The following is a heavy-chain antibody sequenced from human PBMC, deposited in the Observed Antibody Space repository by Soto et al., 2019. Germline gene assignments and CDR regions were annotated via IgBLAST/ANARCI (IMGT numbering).Heavy chain of an antibody. CDR1: GGSISSYY. CDR3: ARDQSAAGTDYYYYGMDV. V-gene: IGHV4-59*01. Sequence: PSETLSLTCTVSGGSISSYYWSWIRQPPGKGLEWIGYIYYSGSTNYNPSLKSRVTISVDTSKNQFSLKLSSVTAADTAVYYCARDQSAAGTDYYYYGMDVWGQGTTVTVSS. J-gene: IGHJ6*02. CDR2: IYYSGST. D-gene: IGHD6-13*01.